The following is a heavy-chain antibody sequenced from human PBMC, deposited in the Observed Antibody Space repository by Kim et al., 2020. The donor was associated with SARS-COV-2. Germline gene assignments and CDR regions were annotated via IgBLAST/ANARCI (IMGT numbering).Heavy chain of an antibody. CDR2: INHSGST. CDR3: ARMARYCSSTSCPAIFGY. V-gene: IGHV4-34*01. J-gene: IGHJ4*02. CDR1: GGSFSGYY. Sequence: SETLSLTCAVYGGSFSGYYWSWIRQPPGKGLEWIGEINHSGSTNYNPSLKSRVTISVDTSKNQFSLKLSSVTAADTAVYYCARMARYCSSTSCPAIFGYWGQGTLVTVSS. D-gene: IGHD2-2*01.